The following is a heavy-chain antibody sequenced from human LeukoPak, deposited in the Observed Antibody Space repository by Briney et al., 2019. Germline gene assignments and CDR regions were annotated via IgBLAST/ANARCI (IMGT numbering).Heavy chain of an antibody. CDR2: IAGSGGNT. Sequence: GGSLRLSCAGSGFTFSDYGMSWVRQAPGKGLEWVSTIAGSGGNTNYADSVKGRFTISRDNSKNTLSLKMNSLSADDTAVYYCVKGRLFGDYIFDFWGQGTLVTVSS. V-gene: IGHV3-23*01. CDR3: VKGRLFGDYIFDF. D-gene: IGHD4-17*01. CDR1: GFTFSDYG. J-gene: IGHJ4*02.